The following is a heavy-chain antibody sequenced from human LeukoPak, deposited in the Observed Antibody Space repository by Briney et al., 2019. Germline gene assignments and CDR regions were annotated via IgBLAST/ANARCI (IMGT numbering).Heavy chain of an antibody. CDR2: INSDGSIT. V-gene: IGHV3-74*01. CDR1: GFPFSSYW. Sequence: AESLTLSCAASGFPFSSYWMHWVRRSPGKGLVWVSRINSDGSITSYADSVKGRFTMSRDNAKNTLYLHLSSLRAEDTAVYYCARSLLGGTDYRGQGTLVTVSS. D-gene: IGHD3-16*01. CDR3: ARSLLGGTDY. J-gene: IGHJ4*02.